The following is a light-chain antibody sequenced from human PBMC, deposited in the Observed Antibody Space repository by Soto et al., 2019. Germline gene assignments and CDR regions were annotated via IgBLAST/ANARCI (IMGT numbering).Light chain of an antibody. Sequence: DIVLTQSPGTLSLSPGERATLSCRASQSVSDNHLAWYQQKPGQAPRLLIYRASRRATDIPDRFSGSGSGTEFSLTISRLEPEDFAVYYCQQRSNWPSLTFGGGTKVEIK. V-gene: IGKV3D-20*02. J-gene: IGKJ4*01. CDR1: QSVSDNH. CDR3: QQRSNWPSLT. CDR2: RAS.